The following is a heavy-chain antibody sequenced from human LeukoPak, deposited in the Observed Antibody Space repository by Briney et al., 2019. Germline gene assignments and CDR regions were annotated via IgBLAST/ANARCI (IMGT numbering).Heavy chain of an antibody. CDR2: ISSSSSYI. J-gene: IGHJ3*02. CDR1: GFTFSSYS. Sequence: PGGSLRLSCAASGFTFSSYSMNWVRQAPGKGLNWVSSISSSSSYIYYADSVKGRFTISRDNAKNSLYLQMNSLRAEDTAVYYCARDTSCYGPFCAFDIWGQGTMVTVSS. CDR3: ARDTSCYGPFCAFDI. D-gene: IGHD2-2*01. V-gene: IGHV3-21*01.